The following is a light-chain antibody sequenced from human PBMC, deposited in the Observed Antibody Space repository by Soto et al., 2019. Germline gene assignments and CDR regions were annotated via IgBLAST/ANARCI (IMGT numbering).Light chain of an antibody. CDR1: QSVASY. J-gene: IGKJ2*01. V-gene: IGKV3-11*01. CDR3: QHRADWPRAS. CDR2: HAS. Sequence: EIVLTQSPDTLSLSPGDTATLSCRASQSVASYLAWYQQKPGQPPRLLIYHASNRATGIPARFSGSGSGTHFTLIISSLAPEDFAVYYCQHRADWPRASFGQGTKLEIK.